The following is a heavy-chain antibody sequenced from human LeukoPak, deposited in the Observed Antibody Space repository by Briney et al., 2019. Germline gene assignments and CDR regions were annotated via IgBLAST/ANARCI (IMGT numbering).Heavy chain of an antibody. CDR3: ARTYCSGGSCYDWFDP. Sequence: ASVKVSCKASGYTFTSYYMHWVRQAPGQGLEWMGIINPSGGSTSYAQKFQGRVTMTRDTSTSTVYMELSSLRSEDTAVYYCARTYCSGGSCYDWFDPWGQGTLVTVSS. V-gene: IGHV1-46*01. J-gene: IGHJ5*02. CDR1: GYTFTSYY. CDR2: INPSGGST. D-gene: IGHD2-15*01.